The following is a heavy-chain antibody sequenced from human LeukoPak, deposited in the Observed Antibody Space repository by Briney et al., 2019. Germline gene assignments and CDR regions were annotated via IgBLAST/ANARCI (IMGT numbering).Heavy chain of an antibody. J-gene: IGHJ4*02. V-gene: IGHV4-61*02. CDR2: IYTSGST. CDR3: ASGYSSVSRPFDY. CDR1: GGSISSGSYY. D-gene: IGHD6-19*01. Sequence: SSETLSLTCTVSGGSISSGSYYWSWIRQPAGKGLEWIGRIYTSGSTNYNPSLKSRVTISVDTSKNQFSLKLSSVTAADTAVYYCASGYSSVSRPFDYWGQGTLVTVSS.